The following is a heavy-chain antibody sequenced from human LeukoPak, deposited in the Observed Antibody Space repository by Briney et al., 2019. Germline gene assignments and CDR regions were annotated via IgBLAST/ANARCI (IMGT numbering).Heavy chain of an antibody. V-gene: IGHV4-38-2*02. CDR3: ARGLSSGWYYFDY. CDR2: IYHSGST. Sequence: PSETLSLTCTVSGYSIGSGYYWGWIRQPPGKGLEWIGSIYHSGSTYYNPSLKSRVTISVDTSKNQFSLKLSSVAAADTAVYYCARGLSSGWYYFDYWGQGTLVTVSS. J-gene: IGHJ4*02. CDR1: GYSIGSGYY. D-gene: IGHD6-19*01.